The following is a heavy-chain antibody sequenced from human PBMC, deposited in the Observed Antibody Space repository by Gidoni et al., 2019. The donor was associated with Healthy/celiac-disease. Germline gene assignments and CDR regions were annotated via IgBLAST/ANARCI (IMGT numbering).Heavy chain of an antibody. CDR3: ARDKIAAAGRGFDY. V-gene: IGHV1-69*08. Sequence: QVQLVQSGAEVQKPGSSVKVSCKASGGTFSSYTISWVRQAPGQGLEWMGRIIPILGIANYAQKFQGRVTITADKSTSTAYMELSSLRSEDTAVYYCARDKIAAAGRGFDYWGQGTLVTVSS. CDR1: GGTFSSYT. D-gene: IGHD6-13*01. CDR2: IIPILGIA. J-gene: IGHJ4*02.